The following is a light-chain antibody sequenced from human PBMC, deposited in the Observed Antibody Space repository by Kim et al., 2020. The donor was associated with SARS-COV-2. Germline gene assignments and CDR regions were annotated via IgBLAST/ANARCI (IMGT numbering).Light chain of an antibody. J-gene: IGLJ2*01. CDR3: QAWDLARMV. V-gene: IGLV3-1*01. Sequence: SYELTQPPSVSVSPGQTASITCSGDKLGDEYACWYQQKPGQSPVLVIYQDSKRPSGIPERFSGSNSGNTATLTISGTQAMDEADYYCQAWDLARMV. CDR2: QDS. CDR1: KLGDEY.